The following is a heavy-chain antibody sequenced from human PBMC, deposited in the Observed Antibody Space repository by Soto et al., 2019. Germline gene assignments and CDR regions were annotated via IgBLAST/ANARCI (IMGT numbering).Heavy chain of an antibody. D-gene: IGHD3-10*01. CDR1: GFTFSSFG. V-gene: IGHV3-30*18. Sequence: QVQLVESGGGVVQPGRSLRLSCSASGFTFSSFGMHWLRQAPGKGLEWVAVVSSDGSGKFYVDSVKGRFIISRDNSKNTLYLEMNNLRVDYAAVYFCAKDKARLQTYYLFWGQGTRVTVSS. J-gene: IGHJ1*01. CDR3: AKDKARLQTYYLF. CDR2: VSSDGSGK.